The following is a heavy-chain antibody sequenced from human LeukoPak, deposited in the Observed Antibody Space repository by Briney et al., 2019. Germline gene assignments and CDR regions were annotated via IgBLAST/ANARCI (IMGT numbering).Heavy chain of an antibody. D-gene: IGHD3-16*01. CDR2: IWYDGSNK. J-gene: IGHJ4*02. V-gene: IGHV3-33*01. CDR3: ARVRGSGYLDY. Sequence: GRSLRLSCAASGFTFSSYGMHWVRQAPGKGLEWVAVIWYDGSNKYYADSVKGRFTISRDNSKNTLYLQMNSLRAEDTAVYYCARVRGSGYLDYWGQGTLVTTSS. CDR1: GFTFSSYG.